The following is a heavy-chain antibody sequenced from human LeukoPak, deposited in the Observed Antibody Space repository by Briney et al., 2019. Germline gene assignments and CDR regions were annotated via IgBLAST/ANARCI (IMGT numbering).Heavy chain of an antibody. CDR1: GFTFSSYA. V-gene: IGHV3-23*01. CDR3: AKYCSDASCYPRMFQP. CDR2: VSGSGGRT. D-gene: IGHD2-2*01. Sequence: GGSLRLSCAASGFTFSSYAMTWVRQAPGKGLEWVSSVSGSGGRTDYADSVKGRFTISRDNSKNTLYLQMNNLRAEDTAVYYCAKYCSDASCYPRMFQPWGQGTLVTVSS. J-gene: IGHJ1*01.